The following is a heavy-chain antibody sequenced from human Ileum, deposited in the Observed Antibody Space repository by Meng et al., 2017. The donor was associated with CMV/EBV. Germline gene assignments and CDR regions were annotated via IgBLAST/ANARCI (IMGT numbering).Heavy chain of an antibody. J-gene: IGHJ6*02. CDR3: ARGIVPAAPLGYYYYGMDV. Sequence: ASVKVSCKASGYTFTSYDINWVRQATGQGLEWMGWMNPNSGNTGYAQKFQGRVTITRNTSISTAYMELSSLRSEDTAVYYCARGIVPAAPLGYYYYGMDVRGQGTTVTVSS. CDR1: GYTFTSYD. V-gene: IGHV1-8*03. CDR2: MNPNSGNT. D-gene: IGHD2-2*01.